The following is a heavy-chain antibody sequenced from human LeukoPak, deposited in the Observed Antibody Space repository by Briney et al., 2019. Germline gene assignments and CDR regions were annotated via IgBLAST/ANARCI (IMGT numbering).Heavy chain of an antibody. D-gene: IGHD3-9*01. J-gene: IGHJ5*02. CDR2: IYSSGST. CDR1: GGSISTTNYY. CDR3: AGERIDIVTGYYPTNWFDP. Sequence: SETLSLTCTVSGGSISTTNYYWSWIRQPAGKRLEWIGRIYSSGSTNYNPSLKSRVTISLDKSKNQFSLKLSSVIAADTATYFCAGERIDIVTGYYPTNWFDPWGQGTLVTVSS. V-gene: IGHV4-61*02.